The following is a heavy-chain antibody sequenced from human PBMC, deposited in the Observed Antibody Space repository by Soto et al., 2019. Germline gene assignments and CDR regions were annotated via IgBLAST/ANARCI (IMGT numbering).Heavy chain of an antibody. J-gene: IGHJ6*02. CDR3: ARTSAGGKYYYGMDV. D-gene: IGHD6-13*01. V-gene: IGHV5-51*01. Sequence: PGESLKISCKVSGYSFTSYWIGWVRQMPGKGLEWMGIIYPGDSDTRYSPSFQGQVTISADKSISTAYLQWSSPKASDTAMYYCARTSAGGKYYYGMDVWGQGTAVTVSS. CDR2: IYPGDSDT. CDR1: GYSFTSYW.